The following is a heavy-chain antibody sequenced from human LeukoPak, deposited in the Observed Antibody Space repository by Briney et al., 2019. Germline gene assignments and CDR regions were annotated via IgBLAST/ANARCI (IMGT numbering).Heavy chain of an antibody. CDR1: GYTFTSYD. J-gene: IGHJ6*02. V-gene: IGHV1-8*01. D-gene: IGHD6-13*01. CDR2: MNPNSGNT. Sequence: ASVKVSCKASGYTFTSYDINWVRQATGQGLAWMGWMNPNSGNTGYAQKFQGRVTMTRNTSISTAYMELSSLRSEDTAVYYCARTASPSSWYGSAPRYYYGMDVWGQGTTVTVSS. CDR3: ARTASPSSWYGSAPRYYYGMDV.